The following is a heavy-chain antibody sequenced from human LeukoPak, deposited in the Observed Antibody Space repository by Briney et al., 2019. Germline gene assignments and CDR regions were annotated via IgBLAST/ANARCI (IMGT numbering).Heavy chain of an antibody. Sequence: GGSLRLSCVVSGFTFNNAWMSWVRQAPGKGLEWLGRIRSKADGGTIDYAAPVQGRFTMSRDDSKNTLYLEMNSLKTEDTAVYFCATGYGTIDFWGQGTLVTVSS. D-gene: IGHD4-17*01. CDR2: IRSKADGGTI. V-gene: IGHV3-15*01. CDR1: GFTFNNAW. CDR3: ATGYGTIDF. J-gene: IGHJ4*02.